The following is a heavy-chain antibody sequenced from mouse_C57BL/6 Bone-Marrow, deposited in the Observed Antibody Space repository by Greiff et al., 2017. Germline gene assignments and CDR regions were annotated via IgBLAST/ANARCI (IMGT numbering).Heavy chain of an antibody. Sequence: EVQGVESGGGLVQPKGSLKLSCAASGFSFNTYAMNWVRQAPGKGLEWVARIRSKSNNYATYYADSVKDRFTISRDDSESMLYLQMNNLKTEDTAMYYCVRQHYKYYFDYWGQGTTLTVSS. CDR2: IRSKSNNYAT. D-gene: IGHD2-12*01. V-gene: IGHV10-1*01. CDR3: VRQHYKYYFDY. J-gene: IGHJ2*01. CDR1: GFSFNTYA.